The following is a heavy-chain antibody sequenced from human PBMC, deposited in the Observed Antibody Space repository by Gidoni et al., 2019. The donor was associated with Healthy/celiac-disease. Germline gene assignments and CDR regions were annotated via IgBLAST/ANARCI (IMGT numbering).Heavy chain of an antibody. CDR2: IYYSGST. D-gene: IGHD3-22*01. J-gene: IGHJ6*02. Sequence: QVQLQESGPGLVKPSETLSLTCPVSGGSFSSNYWRWIRQPPGKGLDWIGYIYYSGSTNYNPSLKSRFTISVDTSKNQFSLKLSSLTAADTAGYYCARHYYDSSGYYVWSPLSNYYYGMDVWGQGTTVTVSS. CDR1: GGSFSSNY. CDR3: ARHYYDSSGYYVWSPLSNYYYGMDV. V-gene: IGHV4-59*01.